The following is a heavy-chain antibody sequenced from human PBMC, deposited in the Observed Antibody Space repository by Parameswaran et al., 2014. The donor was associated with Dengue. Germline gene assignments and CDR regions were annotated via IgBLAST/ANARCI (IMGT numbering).Heavy chain of an antibody. CDR3: ARDRIVVVPAAIPVNYYYYGMDV. CDR2: IYYSGST. J-gene: IGHJ6*02. D-gene: IGHD2-2*02. Sequence: RWIRQPPGKGLEWIGYIYYSGSTYYNPSLKSRVTISVDTSKNQFSLKLSSVTAADTAVYYCARDRIVVVPAAIPVNYYYYGMDVWGQGTTVTVSS. V-gene: IGHV4-31*02.